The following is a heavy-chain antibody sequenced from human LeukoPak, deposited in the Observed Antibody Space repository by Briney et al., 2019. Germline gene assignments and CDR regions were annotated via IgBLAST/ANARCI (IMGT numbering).Heavy chain of an antibody. CDR2: IRYDGSLK. Sequence: PGGSLRLSCAASGFTFSNYGMHWVRQARGKGLEWVAFIRYDGSLKYYAESVKGRFTISRDDSNTLYLQMNSLRVEDTAVYYCATGESSTSCPCDWGQGTMGTVSS. CDR3: ATGESSTSCPCD. V-gene: IGHV3-30*02. D-gene: IGHD2-2*01. J-gene: IGHJ3*01. CDR1: GFTFSNYG.